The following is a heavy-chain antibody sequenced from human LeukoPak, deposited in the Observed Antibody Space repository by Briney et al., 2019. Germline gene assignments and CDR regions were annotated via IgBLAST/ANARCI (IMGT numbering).Heavy chain of an antibody. Sequence: GGSLRLSCAASGFTFSAYNMNWVRQAPGKGLEWISYISRSSSPIYYADSLKGRFTVSRDSAKNSLYLQMNSLTAEDTAVYYCATKQWLVRGWFDPWGQGTLVTVSS. CDR2: ISRSSSPI. D-gene: IGHD6-19*01. V-gene: IGHV3-48*01. J-gene: IGHJ5*02. CDR1: GFTFSAYN. CDR3: ATKQWLVRGWFDP.